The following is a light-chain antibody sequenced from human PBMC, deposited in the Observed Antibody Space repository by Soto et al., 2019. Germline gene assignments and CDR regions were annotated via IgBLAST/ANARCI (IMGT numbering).Light chain of an antibody. CDR3: QQRSDWPRT. V-gene: IGKV3-11*01. CDR1: QSISRY. Sequence: EIVLTQSPATLSLSPGERATLSCRASQSISRYLAWYQQKPGQAPRLLIHDASNRATGIPARFSGSGSGTDFTLSISGLEPEDFAVYYCQQRSDWPRTFGQGTKVEIK. CDR2: DAS. J-gene: IGKJ1*01.